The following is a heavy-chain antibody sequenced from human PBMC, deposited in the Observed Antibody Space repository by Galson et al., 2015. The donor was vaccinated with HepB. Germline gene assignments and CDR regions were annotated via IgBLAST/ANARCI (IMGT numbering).Heavy chain of an antibody. D-gene: IGHD5-12*01. V-gene: IGHV1-24*01. CDR2: FDPEDGET. J-gene: IGHJ4*02. CDR1: GYTLTELS. Sequence: SVKVSCKVSGYTLTELSMHWVRQAPGKGLEWMGGFDPEDGETIYAQKFQGRVTMTEDTSTDTAYMELRSLRSEDTAVYYCATARGYSGNFDYWGQGTLVTVSS. CDR3: ATARGYSGNFDY.